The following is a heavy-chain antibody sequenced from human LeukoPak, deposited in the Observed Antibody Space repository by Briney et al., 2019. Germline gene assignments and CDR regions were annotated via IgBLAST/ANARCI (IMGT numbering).Heavy chain of an antibody. Sequence: PGGSLRLSCAASGFTFSTYWMSWVRQAPGKGLEWVAVISYDGSNKYYADSVKGRFTISRDNSKNTLYLQMNSLRAEDTAVYYCAKSHYYDSSGYYPYWGQGTLVTVSS. CDR2: ISYDGSNK. J-gene: IGHJ4*02. CDR1: GFTFSTYW. D-gene: IGHD3-22*01. V-gene: IGHV3-30*18. CDR3: AKSHYYDSSGYYPY.